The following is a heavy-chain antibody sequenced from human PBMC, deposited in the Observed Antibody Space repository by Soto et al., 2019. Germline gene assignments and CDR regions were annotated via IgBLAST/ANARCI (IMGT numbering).Heavy chain of an antibody. CDR1: GGSFSGYY. Sequence: SETLSLTCAVYGGSFSGYYWSWIRQPPGKGLEWIGEINHSGSTNYNPSLKSRVTISVDTSKNQFSLKLSSVTAADTAVYYCARGFAMVRNYYSYGMDVWGQATTVSVSS. D-gene: IGHD3-10*01. J-gene: IGHJ6*02. V-gene: IGHV4-34*01. CDR3: ARGFAMVRNYYSYGMDV. CDR2: INHSGST.